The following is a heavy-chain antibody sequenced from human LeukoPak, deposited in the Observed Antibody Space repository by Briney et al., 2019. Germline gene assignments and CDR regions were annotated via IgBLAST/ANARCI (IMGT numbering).Heavy chain of an antibody. D-gene: IGHD4-17*01. CDR2: IYYTGHT. V-gene: IGHV4-59*12. J-gene: IGHJ4*02. CDR3: ARELGAVTTISHFDY. CDR1: GGSFSTYS. Sequence: PSETLSLTCTVSGGSFSTYSWSWIRQPPGQGLEWIGYIYYTGHTNYNPSLKSRVTISVDTSRNQFSLKLSSVTAAHTAVYYCARELGAVTTISHFDYWGQGTLVTVSS.